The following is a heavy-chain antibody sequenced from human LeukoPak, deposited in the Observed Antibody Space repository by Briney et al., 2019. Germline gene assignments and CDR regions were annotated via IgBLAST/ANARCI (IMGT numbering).Heavy chain of an antibody. CDR2: INHSGST. CDR3: ARESTVTTMGY. Sequence: PSETLSLTCAVYGGSFSGYYWSWIRQPPGKGLEWIGEINHSGSTNYNPSLKSRFTISVDTSKNQFSLKLSSVTAADTAVYYCARESTVTTMGYWGQGTLATVSS. D-gene: IGHD4-17*01. V-gene: IGHV4-34*01. J-gene: IGHJ4*02. CDR1: GGSFSGYY.